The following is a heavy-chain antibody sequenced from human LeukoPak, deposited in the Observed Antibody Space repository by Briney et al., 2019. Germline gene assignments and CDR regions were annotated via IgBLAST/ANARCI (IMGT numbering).Heavy chain of an antibody. V-gene: IGHV6-1*01. Sequence: SRTLSLTCAISGDSVSSNSAAWNWIRQSPSRGLEWLGRTYYRSKWYNDYAVSVKSRITINPDTSKNQFSLQLNSVTPEDTAVYYCARAYSGSYYGLGFHFDYWGQGTLVTVSS. D-gene: IGHD1-26*01. J-gene: IGHJ4*02. CDR1: GDSVSSNSAA. CDR3: ARAYSGSYYGLGFHFDY. CDR2: TYYRSKWYN.